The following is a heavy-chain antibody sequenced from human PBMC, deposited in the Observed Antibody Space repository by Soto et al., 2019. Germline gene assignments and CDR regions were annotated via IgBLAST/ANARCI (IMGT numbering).Heavy chain of an antibody. J-gene: IGHJ6*02. CDR1: GGSISSYY. V-gene: IGHV4-59*01. CDR3: ARALQRGLGAAGHYYYRMDV. Sequence: PSLTLSLTGTVSGGSISSYYWSWIRQPPGKGLEWIGYIYYSGTTNYNPSLKSRGTISVDTSKNQFSLKLSSVTDADTAVYYCARALQRGLGAAGHYYYRMDVWGQGTTVTVSS. CDR2: IYYSGTT. D-gene: IGHD6-13*01.